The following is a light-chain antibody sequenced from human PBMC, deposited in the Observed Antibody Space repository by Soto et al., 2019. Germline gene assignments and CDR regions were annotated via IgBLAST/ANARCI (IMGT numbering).Light chain of an antibody. Sequence: EIALTQSPATLSLSPGERATLSCRASQSVSSYLAWYQQKPGQAPRLLIYDASNRATGIPASFRGSGSETDFTLNIRTLDPEDFAIYYCQQRSNWLRPTFGQGTKLEIK. J-gene: IGKJ2*01. CDR1: QSVSSY. V-gene: IGKV3-11*01. CDR2: DAS. CDR3: QQRSNWLRPT.